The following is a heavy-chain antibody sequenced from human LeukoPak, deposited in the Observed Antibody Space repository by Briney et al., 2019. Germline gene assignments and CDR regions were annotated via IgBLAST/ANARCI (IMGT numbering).Heavy chain of an antibody. CDR2: IKHDGGEK. V-gene: IGHV3-7*01. D-gene: IGHD6-13*01. CDR3: ARVAAAYIYYYQYMDV. CDR1: GFTFSPFW. Sequence: GGSLRLSCAASGFTFSPFWMTWVRQAPGKGLEWVANIKHDGGEKYYVDSVKGRFTISRDNAKNSLYLQMNSLRAEDTAVYYCARVAAAYIYYYQYMDVWGKGTTVTVSS. J-gene: IGHJ6*03.